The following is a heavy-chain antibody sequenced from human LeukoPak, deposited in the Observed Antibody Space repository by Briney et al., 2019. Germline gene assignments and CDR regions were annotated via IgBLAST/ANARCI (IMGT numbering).Heavy chain of an antibody. D-gene: IGHD2-2*02. J-gene: IGHJ4*02. CDR2: IKQDGSEK. Sequence: GGSLRLSCAASGFTFSNYWMTWVRQAPGIGLEWVANIKQDGSEKYYVDSVRGRFTISRDNAKSSLYLQINSLRAEDTAVYYCARDHNGPYTFDYWGQGTLVTVSS. CDR3: ARDHNGPYTFDY. V-gene: IGHV3-7*01. CDR1: GFTFSNYW.